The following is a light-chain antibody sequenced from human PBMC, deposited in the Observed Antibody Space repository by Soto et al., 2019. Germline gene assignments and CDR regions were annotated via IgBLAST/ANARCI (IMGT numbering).Light chain of an antibody. Sequence: NFMLTQPHSVSESPGKTVTISCTRSSGSIASNYVQWYQQRPGSAPTTVIYEDNQRPSGVPDRFSGSIDSSSNSASLTISGLKTEDEADYYCQSYDSSNHRDVFGTGTKLTVL. J-gene: IGLJ1*01. CDR1: SGSIASNY. V-gene: IGLV6-57*03. CDR2: EDN. CDR3: QSYDSSNHRDV.